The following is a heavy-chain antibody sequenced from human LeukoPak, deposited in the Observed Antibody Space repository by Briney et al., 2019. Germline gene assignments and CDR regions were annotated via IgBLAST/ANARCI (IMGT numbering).Heavy chain of an antibody. D-gene: IGHD3-16*01. J-gene: IGHJ4*02. CDR1: GLTFSTSA. V-gene: IGHV3-23*01. CDR3: AKMGSTPYYDHFDYFDY. CDR2: ISGSGVTT. Sequence: GGSLRLSCGASGLTFSTSAMSWVRQAPGKGLEWISGISGSGVTTYYADSVKGRLTISRDNSENTVYLQMDSLRVEDTALYYCAKMGSTPYYDHFDYFDYWGQGTQVTVSS.